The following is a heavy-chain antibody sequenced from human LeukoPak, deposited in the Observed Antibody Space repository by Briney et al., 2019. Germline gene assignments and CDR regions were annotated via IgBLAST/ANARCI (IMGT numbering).Heavy chain of an antibody. CDR3: ARVSGGPAAIVDWSDP. V-gene: IGHV4-34*01. Sequence: SETLSLTCAVYGGSFSGYYWSWIRQPPGKGLEWIGEINHSGSTNYNPSLKSRVTISVDTSKNQFSLKLSSVTAADTAVYYCARVSGGPAAIVDWSDPWGQGTLVTVSS. D-gene: IGHD2-2*01. J-gene: IGHJ5*02. CDR1: GGSFSGYY. CDR2: INHSGST.